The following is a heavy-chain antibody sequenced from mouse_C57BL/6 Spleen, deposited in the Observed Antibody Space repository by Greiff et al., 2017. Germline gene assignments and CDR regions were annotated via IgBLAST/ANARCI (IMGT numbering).Heavy chain of an antibody. CDR3: TTTGTGARYFDV. V-gene: IGHV14-1*01. Sequence: VQLQPSGAELVRPGASVKLSCTASGFNIKDYYMHWVKQRPEQGLEWVGRIDPEDGDTEYAPKFQGKATMTADTSSNTSYLQLSCLTSEYIAVYYCTTTGTGARYFDVWGTGTTVTVSS. CDR2: IDPEDGDT. CDR1: GFNIKDYY. J-gene: IGHJ1*03. D-gene: IGHD4-1*01.